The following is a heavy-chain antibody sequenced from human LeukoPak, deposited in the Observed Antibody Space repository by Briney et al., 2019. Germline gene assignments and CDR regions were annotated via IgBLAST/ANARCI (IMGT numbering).Heavy chain of an antibody. Sequence: PGGSLRLSCAASGFTFDNYAMHWVRQAPGKGLEWVSGISWNSGNIGYADSVKGRFTISRDNAKNSLYLQMNSLRAEDMALYYCAIGYCASINCSPGDYWGQGTLVIVSS. CDR3: AIGYCASINCSPGDY. CDR2: ISWNSGNI. CDR1: GFTFDNYA. D-gene: IGHD2-15*01. J-gene: IGHJ4*02. V-gene: IGHV3-9*03.